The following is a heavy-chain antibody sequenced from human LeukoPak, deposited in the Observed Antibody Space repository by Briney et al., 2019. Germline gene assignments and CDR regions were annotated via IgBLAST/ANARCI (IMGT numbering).Heavy chain of an antibody. CDR1: GGTFSSYA. CDR2: IIPIFGTA. V-gene: IGHV1-69*13. Sequence: ASVKVSCKASGGTFSSYAISWVRQAPGQGLEWMGGIIPIFGTANYAQKFQGRVTITADESTSTAYMELSSLRSEDTAVYYCAREGRWMVRGVTIYYYGMDVWGQGTTVTVSS. J-gene: IGHJ6*02. CDR3: AREGRWMVRGVTIYYYGMDV. D-gene: IGHD3-10*01.